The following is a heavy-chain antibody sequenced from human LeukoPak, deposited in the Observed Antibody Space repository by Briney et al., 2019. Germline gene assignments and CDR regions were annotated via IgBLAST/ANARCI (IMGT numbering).Heavy chain of an antibody. CDR1: GYTFTSYD. Sequence: ASVKVSCKASGYTFTSYDINWVRQATGQGLEWMGWMNPNSGNTGYAQKFQGRVTMTRNTSISTAYMELSSLRSEDTAVYYCARLASVATIEDYWGQGTLVTVSS. V-gene: IGHV1-8*01. CDR2: MNPNSGNT. J-gene: IGHJ4*02. CDR3: ARLASVATIEDY. D-gene: IGHD5-12*01.